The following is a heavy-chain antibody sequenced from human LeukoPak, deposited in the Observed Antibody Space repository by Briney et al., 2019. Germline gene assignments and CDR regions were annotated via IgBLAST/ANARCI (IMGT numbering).Heavy chain of an antibody. CDR2: MSPNSGNT. CDR3: ARGPPQRVAWYYYDSSGYYYD. Sequence: ASVKVSCKASGYTFTSYDINWVRQATGQGLEWMGWMSPNSGNTGYAQKFQGRVTMTRNTSISTAYMELSSLRSEDTAVYYCARGPPQRVAWYYYDSSGYYYDWGQGTLVTVSS. J-gene: IGHJ4*02. V-gene: IGHV1-8*01. D-gene: IGHD3-22*01. CDR1: GYTFTSYD.